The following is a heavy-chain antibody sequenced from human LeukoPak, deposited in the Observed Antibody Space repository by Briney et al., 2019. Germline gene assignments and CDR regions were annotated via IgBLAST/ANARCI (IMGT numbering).Heavy chain of an antibody. D-gene: IGHD3-22*01. CDR2: VSYDGGHK. Sequence: PGGSLRLSCVGSGFSLSDYGIHWVRQAPGKGLEWVAVVSYDGGHKYYADSVKGRFTISRDTSSDTVSLQMNSLRVEDTDVYYCARDRINMMILGHDSGLDCWGQGTLVIVSS. CDR3: ARDRINMMILGHDSGLDC. J-gene: IGHJ4*02. V-gene: IGHV3-30*03. CDR1: GFSLSDYG.